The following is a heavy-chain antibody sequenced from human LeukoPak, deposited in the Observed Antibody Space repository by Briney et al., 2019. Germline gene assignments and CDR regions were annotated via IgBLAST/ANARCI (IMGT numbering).Heavy chain of an antibody. V-gene: IGHV3-23*01. Sequence: GGSLRLSCAASGFTFSTYAMTWVRQAPGKGLEWVALVTGTSGGSTIATYYADSVKGRFAISRDNSKNTLYLQVNSLRAEDTAVYYCAKGGGHSNYDNWFDPWGQGTLVTVSS. D-gene: IGHD4-11*01. CDR3: AKGGGHSNYDNWFDP. J-gene: IGHJ5*02. CDR2: VTGTSGGSTIAT. CDR1: GFTFSTYA.